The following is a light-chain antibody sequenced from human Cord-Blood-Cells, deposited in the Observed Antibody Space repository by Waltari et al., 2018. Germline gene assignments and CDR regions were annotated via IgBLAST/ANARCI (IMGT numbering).Light chain of an antibody. CDR3: SSYTSSSTVV. CDR1: SSDVGSYNL. Sequence: QSALTQPPSVSGSPGQSVTIPCTGTSSDVGSYNLVSWYQQPPGTAPKLMIYEVSNRPSGVPDRFSGSKSGNTASLTISGLQAEDEADYYCSSYTSSSTVVFGGGTKLTVL. J-gene: IGLJ2*01. CDR2: EVS. V-gene: IGLV2-18*02.